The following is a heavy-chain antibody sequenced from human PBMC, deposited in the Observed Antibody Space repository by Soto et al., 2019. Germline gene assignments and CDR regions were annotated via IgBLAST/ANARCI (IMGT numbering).Heavy chain of an antibody. CDR1: GYTFTSYY. CDR2: FDPEDGET. D-gene: IGHD6-19*01. V-gene: IGHV1-24*01. Sequence: EASVKVSCKASGYTFTSYYMHWVRQAPGKGLEWMGGFDPEDGETIYAQKFQGRVTMTEDTSTDTAYMELSSLRSEDTAVYYCATDHSSGWYSSHAFDIWGQGTMVTVSS. J-gene: IGHJ3*02. CDR3: ATDHSSGWYSSHAFDI.